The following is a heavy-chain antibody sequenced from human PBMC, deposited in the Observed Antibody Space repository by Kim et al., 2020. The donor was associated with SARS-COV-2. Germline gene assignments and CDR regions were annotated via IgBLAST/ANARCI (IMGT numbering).Heavy chain of an antibody. Sequence: SETLSLTCTVSGGSISSYYWSWIRQPPGKGLEWIGYIYYSGSTNYNPSLKSLVTISVDTSKNQFSLKLSSVTAADTAVYYCARARVGIFGVVTHFDYWVQGTLVTVSS. CDR1: GGSISSYY. D-gene: IGHD3-3*01. V-gene: IGHV4-59*13. CDR2: IYYSGST. CDR3: ARARVGIFGVVTHFDY. J-gene: IGHJ4*02.